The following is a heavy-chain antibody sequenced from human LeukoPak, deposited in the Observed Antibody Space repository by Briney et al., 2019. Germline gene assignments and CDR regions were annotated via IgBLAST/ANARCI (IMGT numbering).Heavy chain of an antibody. CDR3: ARDRCSSTSCYVEGPSDSYNWFDP. J-gene: IGHJ5*02. Sequence: ASVKVSCKASGYTFTSYGISWVRQAPGQGLVWVGWISAYNGNTNYAQKLQGRVTMTTDTSTSTAYMELRSLRSDDTAVYYCARDRCSSTSCYVEGPSDSYNWFDPWGQGTLVTVSS. CDR1: GYTFTSYG. V-gene: IGHV1-18*01. D-gene: IGHD2-2*01. CDR2: ISAYNGNT.